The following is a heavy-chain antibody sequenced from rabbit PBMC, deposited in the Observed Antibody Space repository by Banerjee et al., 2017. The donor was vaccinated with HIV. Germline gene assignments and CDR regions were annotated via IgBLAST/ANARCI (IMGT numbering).Heavy chain of an antibody. CDR2: ITYGGSA. J-gene: IGHJ4*01. D-gene: IGHD4-1*01. CDR1: GFDFSTYG. Sequence: QEQLVESGGGLVQPEGSLTLTCKASGFDFSTYGVNWVRQAPGKGLEWIGYITYGGSAYYASWAKGRFTISKPSSTTVTLQMTSLTAADTATYFCARDLAGVIGWNFNLWGPGTLVTVS. V-gene: IGHV1S45*01. CDR3: ARDLAGVIGWNFNL.